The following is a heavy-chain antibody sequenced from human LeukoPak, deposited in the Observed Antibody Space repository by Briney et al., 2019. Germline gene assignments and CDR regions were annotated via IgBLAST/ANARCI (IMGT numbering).Heavy chain of an antibody. J-gene: IGHJ4*02. CDR2: INEDGRVT. CDR3: ARDLRGIHDY. V-gene: IGHV3-74*01. D-gene: IGHD3-16*01. Sequence: GGSLRLSCTASGFTISSYWVHWVRQSQEKRLVWVSRINEDGRVTDYADSVKGRFTISRDNARNTLYLQMHSLRVEDTAVYYCARDLRGIHDYWGQGTLVTVSS. CDR1: GFTISSYW.